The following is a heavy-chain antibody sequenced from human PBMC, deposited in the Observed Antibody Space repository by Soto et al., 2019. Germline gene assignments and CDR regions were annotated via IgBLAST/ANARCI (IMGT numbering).Heavy chain of an antibody. CDR3: ARRGPGYYFDY. V-gene: IGHV1-69*13. CDR2: IIPIFGTA. D-gene: IGHD3-9*01. J-gene: IGHJ4*02. Sequence: GASVKVSCKASGGTFSSYAISWVRQAPGQGLEWMGGIIPIFGTANYAQKFQGRVTITADESTSTAYMELSGLRSGDTAVYYCARRGPGYYFDYWGQGTLVTVSS. CDR1: GGTFSSYA.